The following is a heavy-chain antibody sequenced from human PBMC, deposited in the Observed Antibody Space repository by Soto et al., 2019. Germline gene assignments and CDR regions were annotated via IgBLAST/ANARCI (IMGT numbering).Heavy chain of an antibody. V-gene: IGHV4-4*02. CDR2: IYHTGRT. J-gene: IGHJ3*02. CDR3: VRDEAHYDFWSGSSLGRAFDS. CDR1: NASISSSNW. D-gene: IGHD3-3*01. Sequence: QVQLQESGPGLVKPSGTLSLTCVITNASISSSNWWSWVRQPPGKGLEWIGEIYHTGRTNYNPSRRCRVTMSIDKSYTRSSLRRCTWTAAVSTLYYCVRDEAHYDFWSGSSLGRAFDSGGQGTMVTVSS.